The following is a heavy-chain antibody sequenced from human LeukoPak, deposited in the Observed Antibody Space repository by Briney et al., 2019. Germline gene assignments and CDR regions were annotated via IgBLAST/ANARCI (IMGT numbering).Heavy chain of an antibody. V-gene: IGHV3-23*01. Sequence: GGSLRLSCAVSGFTFTTYGMSWVRQAPGKGLEWVSAISGSGDSRSADSVKGRFTISRANSKNPLYLQMNSLRAEDTAIYYCAKSVVAVAYFRRGFDYWGQGVLVTVSS. CDR3: AKSVVAVAYFRRGFDY. CDR1: GFTFTTYG. D-gene: IGHD2-15*01. J-gene: IGHJ4*02. CDR2: ISGSGDSR.